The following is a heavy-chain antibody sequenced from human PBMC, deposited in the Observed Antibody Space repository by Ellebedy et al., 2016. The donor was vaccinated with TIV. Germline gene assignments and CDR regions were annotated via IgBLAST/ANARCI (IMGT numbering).Heavy chain of an antibody. J-gene: IGHJ5*02. V-gene: IGHV3-7*01. CDR3: ARRASYGDYAVQVNPWFDP. D-gene: IGHD4-17*01. CDR2: IRQEGDEI. CDR1: EFSLRSYW. Sequence: GESLKISCAASEFSLRSYWMTWVRQAPGKGLEWVAKIRQEGDEIYYVESVKGRFTISRDNAKNSLFLQMNSLRVEDTAVYYCARRASYGDYAVQVNPWFDPWGQGTLVTVSS.